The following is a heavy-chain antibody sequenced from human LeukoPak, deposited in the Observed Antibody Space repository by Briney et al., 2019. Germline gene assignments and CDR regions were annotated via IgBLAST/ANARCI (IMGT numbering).Heavy chain of an antibody. CDR3: AKDRGGSYSAFDY. D-gene: IGHD1-26*01. CDR2: ISGSGGST. J-gene: IGHJ4*02. CDR1: GFIFSSYA. V-gene: IGHV3-23*01. Sequence: GGSLRLSCAAAGFIFSSYAINWVRQAPGKGLEWVSGISGSGGSTYYADSVKGRFTISRDNSKNTLFLKMNSLRAEDTAVYYCAKDRGGSYSAFDYWGQGTLVTVSS.